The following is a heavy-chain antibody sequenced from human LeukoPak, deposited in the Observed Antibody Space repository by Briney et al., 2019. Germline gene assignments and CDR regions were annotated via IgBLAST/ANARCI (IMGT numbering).Heavy chain of an antibody. D-gene: IGHD1-26*01. V-gene: IGHV4-39*07. CDR2: IYYSGST. CDR1: GGSISSSSYY. J-gene: IGHJ4*02. Sequence: SETLSLTCTVSGGSISSSSYYRGWIRQPPGKGLEWIGSIYYSGSTYYNPSLKSRVTISVDTSKNQFSLKLSSVTAADTAVYYCARGNGGSYSAFDYWGQGTLVTVSS. CDR3: ARGNGGSYSAFDY.